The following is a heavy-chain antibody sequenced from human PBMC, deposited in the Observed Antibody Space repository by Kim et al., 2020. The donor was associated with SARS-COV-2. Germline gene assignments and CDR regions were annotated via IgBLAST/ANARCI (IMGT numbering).Heavy chain of an antibody. CDR2: ISYDGSNK. CDR3: GRHFDY. CDR1: GFTFINYG. Sequence: GGSLILSCAASGFTFINYGMHWVRQAPGKGLEWVAVISYDGSNKYYADSVKGRFTISRDNSRNTLYLQMNSLRAEDTAVYYCGRHFDYWGQGTLVTVSS. J-gene: IGHJ4*02. V-gene: IGHV3-30*03.